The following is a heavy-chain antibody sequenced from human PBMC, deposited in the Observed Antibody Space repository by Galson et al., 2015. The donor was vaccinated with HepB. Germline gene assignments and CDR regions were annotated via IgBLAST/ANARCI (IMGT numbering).Heavy chain of an antibody. Sequence: SLRLSCAVSGFSFEDSAMHWIRKPPGRGLEWVAGINWSGAFVGYSDSVKGRFTISRDNAKNSPFLHMKNLRRDDTAFYFCVKGRYDAWTFAPECWGQGALVTVSS. CDR3: VKGRYDAWTFAPEC. D-gene: IGHD3-3*01. CDR1: GFSFEDSA. CDR2: INWSGAFV. J-gene: IGHJ4*02. V-gene: IGHV3-9*01.